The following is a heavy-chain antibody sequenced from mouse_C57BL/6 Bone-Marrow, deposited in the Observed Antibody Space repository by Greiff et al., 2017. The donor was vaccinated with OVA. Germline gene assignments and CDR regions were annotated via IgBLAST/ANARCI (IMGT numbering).Heavy chain of an antibody. CDR3: AREGGLCYYGSSYPFAY. CDR2: IFPGSGST. D-gene: IGHD1-1*01. J-gene: IGHJ3*01. Sequence: QVQLKESGPELVKPGASVKISCKASGYTFTDYYINWVKQRPGQGLEWIGWIFPGSGSTYYNEKFKGKATLTVDKSSSTAYMLLSSLTSEDSAVYFCAREGGLCYYGSSYPFAYWGQGTLVTVSA. V-gene: IGHV1-75*01. CDR1: GYTFTDYY.